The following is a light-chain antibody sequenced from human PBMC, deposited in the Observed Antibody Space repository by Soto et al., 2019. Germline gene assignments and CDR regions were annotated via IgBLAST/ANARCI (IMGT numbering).Light chain of an antibody. V-gene: IGLV2-23*02. J-gene: IGLJ1*01. CDR1: SSDVGSYNL. CDR3: CSYAGSSTL. Sequence: LTQPASVSGSPGQSITISCTGTSSDVGSYNLVSWYQQHPGKAPKLMIYEVSKRPSGVSNRFSGSKSGNTASLTISGLQAEDEADYYCCSYAGSSTLFGTGTKVTV. CDR2: EVS.